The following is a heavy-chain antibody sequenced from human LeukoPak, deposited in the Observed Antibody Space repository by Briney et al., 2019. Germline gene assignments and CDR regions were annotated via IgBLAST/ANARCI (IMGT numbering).Heavy chain of an antibody. D-gene: IGHD3-22*01. CDR1: GYTFTGYY. Sequence: ASVKVSCKASGYTFTGYYMHWVRQAPRHGREWIGWINPNRGGTNYAQKFQGRVTMTRDTSISTAYMELSRLRSDDTAVYYCARGPRPELRYYYDGSGRPYYFDYWGQGTLVTVSS. CDR2: INPNRGGT. V-gene: IGHV1-2*02. CDR3: ARGPRPELRYYYDGSGRPYYFDY. J-gene: IGHJ4*02.